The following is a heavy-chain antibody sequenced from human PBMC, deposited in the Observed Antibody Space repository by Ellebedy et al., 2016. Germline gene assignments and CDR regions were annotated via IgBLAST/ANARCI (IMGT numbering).Heavy chain of an antibody. V-gene: IGHV3-9*01. CDR3: AKGTMDYLHH. D-gene: IGHD3-10*01. J-gene: IGHJ4*02. Sequence: GGSLRLXXATSGFTFDDHALHWVRQVPGKGLEWVSGISWNSAAIGYGEAVKGRFTISRDSAKNYLYLQMNSLRVEDTALYFCAKGTMDYLHHWGQGTLVTVSS. CDR2: ISWNSAAI. CDR1: GFTFDDHA.